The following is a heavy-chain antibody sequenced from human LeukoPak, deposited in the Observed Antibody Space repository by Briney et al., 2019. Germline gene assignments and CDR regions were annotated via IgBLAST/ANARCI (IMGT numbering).Heavy chain of an antibody. CDR2: ISPNSGDT. CDR3: AIINVQRLG. D-gene: IGHD3-10*01. V-gene: IGHV1-2*06. J-gene: IGHJ4*02. CDR1: GYTFTGYY. Sequence: SVKVSCKASGYTFTGYYSHWVRQAPGQGLERMGRISPNSGDTIYAQKFQGRVTMTRDTSISTAYMEMNKLESDDTAVYYCAIINVQRLGWGQGTLVTVSS.